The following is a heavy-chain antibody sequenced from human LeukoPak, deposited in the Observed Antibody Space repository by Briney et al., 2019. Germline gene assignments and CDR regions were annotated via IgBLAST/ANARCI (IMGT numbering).Heavy chain of an antibody. Sequence: PGGSLRLSCAASGFTFSSYAMSWVRQAPGKGLEWVSAISGSGGSTYYADSVKGRFTISRDNSKNTLYLQMNSLRAEDTAVYYCAKYPYGFWSGTPAYGMDVWGQGTTVTVSS. CDR1: GFTFSSYA. V-gene: IGHV3-23*01. J-gene: IGHJ6*02. CDR3: AKYPYGFWSGTPAYGMDV. CDR2: ISGSGGST. D-gene: IGHD3-3*01.